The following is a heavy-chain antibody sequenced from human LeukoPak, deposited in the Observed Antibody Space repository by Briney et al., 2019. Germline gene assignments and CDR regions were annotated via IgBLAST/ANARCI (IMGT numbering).Heavy chain of an antibody. V-gene: IGHV3-72*01. J-gene: IGHJ4*02. CDR1: GFTFSDHY. CDR2: SRNKANSYTT. Sequence: GGSLTLSCAASGFTFSDHYMDWVRQAPGKGLEWVGRSRNKANSYTTEYAASVKGRFSISRDDSKNSVYLQMNSLKAEDTAVYYCARVSPPGVSGYHYFDHWGQGGLVTVSS. CDR3: ARVSPPGVSGYHYFDH. D-gene: IGHD3-3*01.